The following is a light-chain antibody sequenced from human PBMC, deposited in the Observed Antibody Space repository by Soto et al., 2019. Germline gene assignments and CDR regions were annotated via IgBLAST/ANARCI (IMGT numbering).Light chain of an antibody. CDR1: QGLKF. J-gene: IGKJ5*01. CDR3: QQANSTPLT. CDR2: EAT. V-gene: IGKV1-12*01. Sequence: DIQMTQSPSSVSASVGDTVTITCRASQGLKFLAWYQQKPGKAPKLLIDEATNLQSGVPPRFSGSGSRTDLTLTINSLQPEDFATYFCQQANSTPLTSGQGTRLDTK.